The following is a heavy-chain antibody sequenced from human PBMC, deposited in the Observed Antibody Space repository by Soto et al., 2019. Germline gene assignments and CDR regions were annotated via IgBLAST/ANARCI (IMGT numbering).Heavy chain of an antibody. CDR3: ARDPGVGGYYYYGMDV. CDR2: IWYDGSNK. D-gene: IGHD3-3*01. V-gene: IGHV3-33*01. J-gene: IGHJ6*02. CDR1: GFTFSSYG. Sequence: GGSLRLSCAASGFTFSSYGMHWVRQAPGKGLEWVAVIWYDGSNKYYADSVKGRFTISRDNSKNTLYLQMNSLRAEDTAVYYCARDPGVGGYYYYGMDVWGQGTTVTV.